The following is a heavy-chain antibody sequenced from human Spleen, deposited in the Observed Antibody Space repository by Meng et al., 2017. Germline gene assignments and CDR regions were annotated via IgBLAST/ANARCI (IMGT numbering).Heavy chain of an antibody. Sequence: VLIHRWCACLLVPSETLSLTCACAGVAFTGDSTTWIRQAPGKELDWIGEIDHLGRTKYNPSLKSRVTISLDTSKHQFSLNLSSVTAADTAVYCCAKDAFGYYDSSGENYWGQGTLVTVSS. CDR1: GVAFTGDS. V-gene: IGHV4-34*01. CDR3: AKDAFGYYDSSGENY. J-gene: IGHJ4*02. D-gene: IGHD3-22*01. CDR2: IDHLGRT.